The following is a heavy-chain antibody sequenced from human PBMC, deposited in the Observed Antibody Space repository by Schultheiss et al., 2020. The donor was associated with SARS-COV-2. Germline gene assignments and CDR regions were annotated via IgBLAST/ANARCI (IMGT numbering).Heavy chain of an antibody. CDR1: GYTFTSYY. V-gene: IGHV1-46*01. CDR2: INPSGGST. Sequence: ASVEVSCKASGYTFTSYYMHWVRQAPGQGLEWMGIINPSGGSTSYAQKFQGRVTMTRDTSTSTAHMELWSLRSDDTAVYYCARDGSRSNGWPDVYYFDHWGQGIQVTVSS. D-gene: IGHD6-19*01. CDR3: ARDGSRSNGWPDVYYFDH. J-gene: IGHJ4*02.